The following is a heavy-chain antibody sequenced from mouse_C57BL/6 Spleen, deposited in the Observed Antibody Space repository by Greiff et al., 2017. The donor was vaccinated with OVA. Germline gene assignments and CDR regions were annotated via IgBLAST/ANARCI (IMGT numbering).Heavy chain of an antibody. CDR3: ARGWFAY. V-gene: IGHV5-4*03. CDR1: GFTFSSYA. J-gene: IGHJ3*01. Sequence: EVNLVESGGGLVKPGGSLKLSCAASGFTFSSYAMSWVRQTPEKRLEWVATISDGGSYTYYPDNVKGRFTISRDNAKNNLYLQMSHLKSEDTAMYYCARGWFAYWGQGTLVTVSA. CDR2: ISDGGSYT.